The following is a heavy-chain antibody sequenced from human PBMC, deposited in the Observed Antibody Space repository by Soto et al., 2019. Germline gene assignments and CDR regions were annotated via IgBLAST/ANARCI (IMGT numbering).Heavy chain of an antibody. J-gene: IGHJ4*02. CDR1: GFTFSSYT. Sequence: PGGSLRLSCAASGFTFSSYTTNWARQAPGKGLEWVANINQDGSEKYYVDSVKGRFTISRDNAKNSLYLQMNSLRAEDTAVYYCARMYYDFWSGYVKPTNVRLDYWGQGALVTVSS. D-gene: IGHD3-3*01. V-gene: IGHV3-7*01. CDR3: ARMYYDFWSGYVKPTNVRLDY. CDR2: INQDGSEK.